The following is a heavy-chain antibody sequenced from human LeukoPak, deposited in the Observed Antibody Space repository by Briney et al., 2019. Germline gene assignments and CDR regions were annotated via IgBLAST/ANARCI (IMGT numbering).Heavy chain of an antibody. D-gene: IGHD5-18*01. V-gene: IGHV4-61*01. Sequence: SETLSLTCTVSGGSVSSGSYYWSWIRQPPGKGLEWIGYIYYSGSTNYNPSLKSRVTISVDTSKNQFSLKLSSVTAADTAVYYCAGIHGYSYGPLFDYRGQGTLVTVSS. CDR1: GGSVSSGSYY. CDR2: IYYSGST. CDR3: AGIHGYSYGPLFDY. J-gene: IGHJ4*02.